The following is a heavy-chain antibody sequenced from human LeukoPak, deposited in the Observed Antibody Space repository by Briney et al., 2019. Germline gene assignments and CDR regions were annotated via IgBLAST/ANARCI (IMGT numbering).Heavy chain of an antibody. Sequence: SGGSLRLSCAAPGFTFSSYEMNWVRQAPGKGLEWVSYISSSGSTIYYADSVKGRFTISRDNAKNSLYLQMNSLRAEDTAVYYCARALAYCGGDCPNAFDIWGQGTMVTVSS. CDR1: GFTFSSYE. CDR3: ARALAYCGGDCPNAFDI. D-gene: IGHD2-21*02. V-gene: IGHV3-48*03. CDR2: ISSSGSTI. J-gene: IGHJ3*02.